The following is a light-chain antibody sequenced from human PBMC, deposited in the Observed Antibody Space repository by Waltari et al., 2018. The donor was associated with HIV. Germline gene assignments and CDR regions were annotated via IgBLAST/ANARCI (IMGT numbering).Light chain of an antibody. CDR1: SNNMGAYA. Sequence: QSALTQEASVSGTVGQKVTLSCTGDSNNMGAYAVGWYQQISPGAPKTVMFGDSLPSGIPDRFSASKSGTTASLTISGLQPEDEADYYCSAWDYSLSARVFGGGTRLTVL. CDR2: GDS. J-gene: IGLJ3*02. V-gene: IGLV1-36*01. CDR3: SAWDYSLSARV.